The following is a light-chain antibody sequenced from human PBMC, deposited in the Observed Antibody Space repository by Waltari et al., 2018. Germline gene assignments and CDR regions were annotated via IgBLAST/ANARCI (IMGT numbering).Light chain of an antibody. CDR1: QTVSRNH. CDR2: AAS. J-gene: IGKJ3*01. Sequence: EIVLTQSPGTLSLSPGERTTLSCRASQTVSRNHLAWYQQKPGQAPRLLIYAASSRPPGIPDRFSGSGSGTEFTLTISRLETEDFAVYYCQQYVSSPPGVTFGPGTEVDIK. V-gene: IGKV3-20*01. CDR3: QQYVSSPPGVT.